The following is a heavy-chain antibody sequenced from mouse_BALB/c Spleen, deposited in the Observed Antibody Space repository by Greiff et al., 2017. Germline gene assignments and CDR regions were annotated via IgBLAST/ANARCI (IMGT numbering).Heavy chain of an antibody. CDR1: GFSLTSYG. CDR2: IWAGGST. CDR3: ARDRGSSYVHYWYFDV. D-gene: IGHD1-1*01. J-gene: IGHJ1*01. Sequence: VKLMESGPGLVAPSQSLSITCTVSGFSLTSYGVHWVRQPPGKGLEWLGVIWAGGSTNYNSALMSRLSISKDNSKSQVFLKMNSLQTDDTAMYYCARDRGSSYVHYWYFDVWGAGTTVTVSS. V-gene: IGHV2-9*02.